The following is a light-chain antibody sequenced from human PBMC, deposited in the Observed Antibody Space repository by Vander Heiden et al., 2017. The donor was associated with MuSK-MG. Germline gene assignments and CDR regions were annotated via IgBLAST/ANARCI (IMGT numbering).Light chain of an antibody. J-gene: IGKJ4*01. CDR3: QQRSNWPLT. Sequence: EIVLTQSPATLSLSPGERATLSCRASQSVSSYLAWYQQKPGQAPRLLIYDASNRATRIPARFTRSRSGTDFTLTISSLEPEDFAVYYCQQRSNWPLTFGGGTKVELK. CDR1: QSVSSY. CDR2: DAS. V-gene: IGKV3-11*01.